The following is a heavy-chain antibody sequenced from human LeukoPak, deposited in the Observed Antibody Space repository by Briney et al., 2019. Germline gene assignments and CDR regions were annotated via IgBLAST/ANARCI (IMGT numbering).Heavy chain of an antibody. CDR2: IRSKTYGGTT. V-gene: IGHV3-49*04. D-gene: IGHD5-18*01. CDR3: TRGPIQLWLYHGMDV. J-gene: IGHJ6*02. CDR1: GFTFGDHA. Sequence: GGSLRLSCTVSGFTFGDHAMSWVRQAPGKGREGVGFIRSKTYGGTTEYAASVKGRFIISRDDSTSIAYLQMNSLKTEDTAVYYCTRGPIQLWLYHGMDVWGQGTTVTVSS.